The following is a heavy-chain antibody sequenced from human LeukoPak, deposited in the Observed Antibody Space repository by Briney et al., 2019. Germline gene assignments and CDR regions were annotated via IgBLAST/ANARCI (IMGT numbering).Heavy chain of an antibody. D-gene: IGHD5-12*01. CDR2: ISGSGGST. CDR1: GFTFSSYG. CDR3: ARERGYSGYEDY. V-gene: IGHV3-23*01. Sequence: PGGSLRLSCAASGFTFSSYGMSWVRQAPGKGLEWVSAISGSGGSTYYADSVKGRFTISRDNSKNTLYLQMNSLRAEDTAVYYCARERGYSGYEDYWGQGTLVTVSS. J-gene: IGHJ4*02.